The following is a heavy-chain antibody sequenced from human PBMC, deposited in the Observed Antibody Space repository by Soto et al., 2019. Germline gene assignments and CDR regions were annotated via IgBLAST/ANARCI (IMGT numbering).Heavy chain of an antibody. CDR3: ARVIYCGGDCGWFDP. D-gene: IGHD2-21*02. J-gene: IGHJ5*02. Sequence: ASVKVSCKASGYTFTSYTLHWVRQAPGQSLEWMGWINAGHGNRKYSQNFQGRVTITRDTSANTAYMELRSLRSDDTAVYYCARVIYCGGDCGWFDPWGQGTLVTVSS. V-gene: IGHV1-3*01. CDR1: GYTFTSYT. CDR2: INAGHGNR.